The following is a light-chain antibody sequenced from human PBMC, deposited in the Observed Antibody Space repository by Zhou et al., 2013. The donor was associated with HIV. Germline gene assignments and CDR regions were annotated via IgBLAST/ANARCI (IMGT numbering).Light chain of an antibody. J-gene: IGKJ4*01. CDR1: QSISSN. CDR2: GAS. Sequence: EIVMTQSPATLSVSPGERATLSCRASQSISSNLAWYQQKPGQAPRLLIYGASTRATGVPARFSGSGSGTEFTLTISSLQSEDFATYYCQQYNRFPLTFGGGTKVEIK. V-gene: IGKV3-15*01. CDR3: QQYNRFPLT.